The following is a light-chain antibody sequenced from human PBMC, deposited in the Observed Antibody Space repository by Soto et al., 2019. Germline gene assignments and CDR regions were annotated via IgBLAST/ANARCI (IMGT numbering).Light chain of an antibody. CDR2: RNN. CDR3: VAWDDSLRSVI. CDR1: TSNIGINY. Sequence: QSVLTQPPSASGTPGQTVTISCSGSTSNIGINYVYWYQQLPGTAPKLLIYRNNQRPSGVPDRFSGSKSGTSASLAISGLRSEDEAEYHCVAWDDSLRSVIFGGGTKLTVL. V-gene: IGLV1-47*01. J-gene: IGLJ2*01.